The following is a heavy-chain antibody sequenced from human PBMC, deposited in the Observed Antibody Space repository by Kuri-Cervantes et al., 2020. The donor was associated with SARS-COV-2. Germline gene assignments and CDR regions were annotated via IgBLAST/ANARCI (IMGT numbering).Heavy chain of an antibody. CDR2: ISSSGSTI. CDR1: GFTFSDYY. D-gene: IGHD2-21*01. V-gene: IGHV3-11*04. Sequence: GESLKISCAASGFTFSDYYMSWIRQAPGKGLEWVSYISSSGSTIYYTDSVKGRFTISRDNAKNSLYLQMNSLRAEDTAVYYCAREGPYCGGDRCLDYWGQGTLVTVSS. CDR3: AREGPYCGGDRCLDY. J-gene: IGHJ4*02.